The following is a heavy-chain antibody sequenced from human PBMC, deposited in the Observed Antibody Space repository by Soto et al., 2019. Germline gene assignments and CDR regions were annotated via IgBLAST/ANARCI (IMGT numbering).Heavy chain of an antibody. D-gene: IGHD3-22*01. J-gene: IGHJ4*02. CDR2: INPNTGGT. CDR3: AREYYDSSGYYYRDY. Sequence: ASVKVSCKASGYTFTGYNIHWVRQAPGQGLEWMGWINPNTGGTNYAQKLQGRVTMTTDTSTSTAYMELRSLRSDDTAVYYCAREYYDSSGYYYRDYWGQGTLVTVSS. V-gene: IGHV1-2*02. CDR1: GYTFTGYN.